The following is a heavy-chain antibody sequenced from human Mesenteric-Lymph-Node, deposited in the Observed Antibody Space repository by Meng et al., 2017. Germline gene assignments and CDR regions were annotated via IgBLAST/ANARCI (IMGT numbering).Heavy chain of an antibody. J-gene: IGHJ5*02. CDR3: ARPIAAAGWFDP. Sequence: LQLRESGPGLVKPSETLSLTCTVSGGPINSSSYYWGWIRQPPGKGLEWIGSIYYSGRTYYNPSLKSRVTISVDTSKNQFSLKLSSVTAADTAVYYCARPIAAAGWFDPWGQGTLVTVSS. V-gene: IGHV4-39*01. CDR2: IYYSGRT. CDR1: GGPINSSSYY. D-gene: IGHD6-13*01.